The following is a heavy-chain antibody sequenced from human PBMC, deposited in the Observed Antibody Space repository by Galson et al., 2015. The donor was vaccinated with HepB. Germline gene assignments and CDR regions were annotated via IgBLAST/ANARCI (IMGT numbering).Heavy chain of an antibody. D-gene: IGHD3-10*01. Sequence: SLRLSCAGSGFTFASYGMIWVRQAPGRGLDWVSAISGIKSGGTTHYADSVRGRFTISRDDSKNTLYLQMNDLRAEDTAIYYCAKGTIVVPGVIRDWGQGALVTVSS. CDR3: AKGTIVVPGVIRD. J-gene: IGHJ4*02. CDR2: ISGIKSGGTT. CDR1: GFTFASYG. V-gene: IGHV3-23*01.